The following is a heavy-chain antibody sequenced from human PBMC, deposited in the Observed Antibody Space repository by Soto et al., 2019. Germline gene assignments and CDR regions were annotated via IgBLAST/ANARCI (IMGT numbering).Heavy chain of an antibody. J-gene: IGHJ4*02. CDR3: AKDGSHNFDY. Sequence: QVQLVESGGGVVQPGRSLRLSCAASGLTFSHYAMHWVLQAPGKGLEWVALMSYDGSNEYYADSVKGRFTISRDNSQNTMYLQMNSLRAEDTAVYYCAKDGSHNFDYWGQGTLVTVSS. D-gene: IGHD1-26*01. CDR1: GLTFSHYA. V-gene: IGHV3-30*18. CDR2: MSYDGSNE.